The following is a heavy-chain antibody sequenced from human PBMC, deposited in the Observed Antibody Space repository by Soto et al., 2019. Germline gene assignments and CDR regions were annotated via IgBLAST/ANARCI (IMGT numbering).Heavy chain of an antibody. CDR1: GFTFRNYA. CDR2: ISSNGGSA. J-gene: IGHJ6*02. CDR3: ARGYCSAVGCYVHYYYGFDV. Sequence: EVKLLQSGGGAGQPGGSLRLPCAAAGFTFRNYAMNWVRQAPGKGLELVSSISSNGGSAYYADSVKGRFTISRDNSKNTLDLQMTSLRADDTAVYYCARGYCSAVGCYVHYYYGFDVWGQGTTVTVSS. V-gene: IGHV3-23*01. D-gene: IGHD2-15*01.